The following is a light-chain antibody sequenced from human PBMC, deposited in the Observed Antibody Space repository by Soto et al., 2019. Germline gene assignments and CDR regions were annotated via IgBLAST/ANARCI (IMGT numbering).Light chain of an antibody. J-gene: IGKJ1*01. V-gene: IGKV1-5*03. CDR3: QNYNSYSEA. CDR1: QTISSG. CDR2: KAS. Sequence: DIQMTQSPSTLSGSVGDRVTITCRASQTISSGLAWYQQKPGKAPKLLIYKASTLKSGVQSRFSGSGSGTEFTLTISSLQPDDFATYYCQNYNSYSEAFGQGTNVELK.